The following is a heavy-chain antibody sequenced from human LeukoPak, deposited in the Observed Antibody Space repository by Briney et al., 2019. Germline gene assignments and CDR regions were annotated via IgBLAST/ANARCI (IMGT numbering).Heavy chain of an antibody. CDR2: INHSGST. Sequence: SETLSLTCAVYGGSFSGYYWSWIRQPPGKGLEWIGEINHSGSTNYNPSLKSRVTISVDTSKNQFSLKLSSVTAADTAVYYCARGSMSGYWYFDLWGRGTLVTVSS. CDR3: ARGSMSGYWYFDL. V-gene: IGHV4-34*01. D-gene: IGHD3-10*02. J-gene: IGHJ2*01. CDR1: GGSFSGYY.